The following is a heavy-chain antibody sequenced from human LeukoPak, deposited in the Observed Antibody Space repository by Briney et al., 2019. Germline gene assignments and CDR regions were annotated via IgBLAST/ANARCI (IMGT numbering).Heavy chain of an antibody. CDR3: ARVPYCSSTSCYAG. CDR2: IYYSGST. CDR1: GGSISSSSYY. Sequence: SETLSLTCTVSGGSISSSSYYWGWIRQPPGKGLEWIGSIYYSGSTYYNPSLKSRVTISVDTSKNQFSLKLSSVTVADTAVYYCARVPYCSSTSCYAGWGQGTLVTVSS. D-gene: IGHD2-2*01. J-gene: IGHJ4*02. V-gene: IGHV4-39*07.